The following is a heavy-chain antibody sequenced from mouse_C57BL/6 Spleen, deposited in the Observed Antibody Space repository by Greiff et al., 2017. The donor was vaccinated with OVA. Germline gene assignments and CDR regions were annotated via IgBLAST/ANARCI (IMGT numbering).Heavy chain of an antibody. Sequence: EVQRVESGGGLVQPGGSMKLSCVASGFTFSNYWMNWVRQSPEKGLEWVAQIRLKSDNYATHYAESVKGRFTISRDDSKSSVYLQMNNLRAEDTGIYYCTTTVVAPDYWGQGTTLTVSS. CDR3: TTTVVAPDY. CDR1: GFTFSNYW. V-gene: IGHV6-3*01. CDR2: IRLKSDNYAT. J-gene: IGHJ2*01. D-gene: IGHD1-1*01.